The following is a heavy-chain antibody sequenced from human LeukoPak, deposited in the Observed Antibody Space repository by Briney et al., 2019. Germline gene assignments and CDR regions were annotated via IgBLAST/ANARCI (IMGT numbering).Heavy chain of an antibody. CDR2: ISSSSTYT. Sequence: PGGSLRLSCAASGFTFSDYYMSWIRQAPGKGLECVSYISSSSTYTNYADSVKGRFTISRDNANNSLYLQMNSLRAEDTAVYYCARGLYGYYSFDYWGQGTLVTVSS. CDR1: GFTFSDYY. J-gene: IGHJ4*02. CDR3: ARGLYGYYSFDY. D-gene: IGHD4-17*01. V-gene: IGHV3-11*05.